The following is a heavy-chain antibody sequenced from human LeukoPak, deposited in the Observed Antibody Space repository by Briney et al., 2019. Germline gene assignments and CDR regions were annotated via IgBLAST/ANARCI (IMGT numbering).Heavy chain of an antibody. Sequence: SETLSLTCTVSGGSISSNSYYWGWIRQPPGKGLEWIGSIYYSGSTNYNPSLKSRVTISVDTSKNQFSLKLSSVTAADTAVYYCARERLYYYDSSGSYYFDYWGQGTLVTVSS. CDR2: IYYSGST. CDR3: ARERLYYYDSSGSYYFDY. J-gene: IGHJ4*02. D-gene: IGHD3-22*01. CDR1: GGSISSNSYY. V-gene: IGHV4-39*07.